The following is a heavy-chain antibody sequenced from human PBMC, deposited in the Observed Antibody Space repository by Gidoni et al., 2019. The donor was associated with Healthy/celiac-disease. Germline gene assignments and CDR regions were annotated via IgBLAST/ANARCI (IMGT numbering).Heavy chain of an antibody. V-gene: IGHV2-5*02. J-gene: IGHJ4*02. CDR3: AHTSHDYGSGSPYFDY. Sequence: QLTLEESGTTPGKHTQTLTLYYTFSGLLLSNSGVGVGWIRQPTGKALEWLALIYWDDDKRYRPSLKPRLTITKNTSKNQLVLTMTNMDPMDTATYYCAHTSHDYGSGSPYFDYWGQGTLVTVSS. CDR2: IYWDDDK. CDR1: GLLLSNSGVG. D-gene: IGHD3-10*01.